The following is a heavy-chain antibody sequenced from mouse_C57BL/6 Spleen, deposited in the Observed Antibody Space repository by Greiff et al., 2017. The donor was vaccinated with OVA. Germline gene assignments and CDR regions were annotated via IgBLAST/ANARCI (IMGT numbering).Heavy chain of an antibody. Sequence: EVKPSESVAEPVRPGALGKLFFPASGLHIKNTLMHLVKQRPEQGPEWIGRIDPANGNTKYAPKFQGKATITADTSSNTAYLQLSSLTSEDTAIYYCAREWTGLFDYWGQGTTLTVSS. CDR2: IDPANGNT. CDR1: GLHIKNTL. D-gene: IGHD4-1*01. V-gene: IGHV14-3*01. CDR3: AREWTGLFDY. J-gene: IGHJ2*01.